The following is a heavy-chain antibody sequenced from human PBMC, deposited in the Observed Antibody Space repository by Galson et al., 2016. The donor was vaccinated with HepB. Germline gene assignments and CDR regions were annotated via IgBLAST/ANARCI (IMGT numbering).Heavy chain of an antibody. CDR3: ARTEYSSTWHRAFVI. V-gene: IGHV2-70*01. D-gene: IGHD2-2*01. J-gene: IGHJ3*02. Sequence: ALVKPTQTLTLTCTFSGFSLSTSGMCVSWIRQPPGKALEWLALIDWDDDKYYSTSLKTRLTISKDTSKNQVVLTMTNMDPVDTATYYCARTEYSSTWHRAFVIWGQGTVVTVSS. CDR2: IDWDDDK. CDR1: GFSLSTSGMC.